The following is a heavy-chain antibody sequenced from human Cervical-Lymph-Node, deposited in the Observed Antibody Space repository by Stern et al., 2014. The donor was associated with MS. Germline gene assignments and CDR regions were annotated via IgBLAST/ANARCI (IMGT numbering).Heavy chain of an antibody. CDR1: GFTFTSSA. D-gene: IGHD3-22*01. CDR2: IVVGSGNT. J-gene: IGHJ3*02. CDR3: AAEPMYYSDSVGAFDI. V-gene: IGHV1-58*01. Sequence: QLLESGPEVKKPGTSVKVSCKASGFTFTSSAVQWVRQARGQRLEWIGGIVVGSGNTNYAQKFQERVTITRDMSTSTAYMELSSLRSEDTAVYYCAAEPMYYSDSVGAFDIWGQGTMVTVSS.